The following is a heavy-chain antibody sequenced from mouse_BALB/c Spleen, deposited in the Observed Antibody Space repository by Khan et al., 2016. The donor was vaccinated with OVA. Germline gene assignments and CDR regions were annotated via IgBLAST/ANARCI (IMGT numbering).Heavy chain of an antibody. CDR3: ARGYNGYGDGYWYIGD. Sequence: EVELVESGGGLVQPGGSLKLSCAASGFTFSGYGMSWVRQTPDKRLELVATINSNGGTSYYPDSVKGRFTISRDNAKNTLHLQMSSLKSEDTAMYYCARGYNGYGDGYWYIGDWGAGTTVTVSS. CDR1: GFTFSGYG. V-gene: IGHV5-6-3*01. CDR2: INSNGGTS. D-gene: IGHD2-14*01. J-gene: IGHJ1*01.